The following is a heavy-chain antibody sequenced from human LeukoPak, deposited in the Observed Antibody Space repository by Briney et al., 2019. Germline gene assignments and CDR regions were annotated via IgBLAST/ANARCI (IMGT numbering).Heavy chain of an antibody. CDR2: IIPILGIA. CDR1: GGTFSSYA. J-gene: IGHJ6*02. CDR3: ARGVVVAATPEARDHDEHPKPDYYYYGMDV. D-gene: IGHD2-15*01. V-gene: IGHV1-69*04. Sequence: GASVKVSCKASGGTFSSYAISRVRQAPGQGLEWMGRIIPILGIANYAQKFQGRVTITADKSTSTAYMELSSLRSEDTAVYYCARGVVVAATPEARDHDEHPKPDYYYYGMDVWGQGTTVTVSS.